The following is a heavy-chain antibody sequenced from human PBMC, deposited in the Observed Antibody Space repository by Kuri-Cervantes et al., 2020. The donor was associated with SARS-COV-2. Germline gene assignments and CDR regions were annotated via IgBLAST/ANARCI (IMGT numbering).Heavy chain of an antibody. CDR2: IYTSGST. V-gene: IGHV4-61*02. CDR3: AREDSSGYYFDY. D-gene: IGHD3-22*01. J-gene: IGHJ4*02. CDR1: GGSISSGSYY. Sequence: SETLSLTCTVSGGSISSGSYYWSWIRQPAGKGLEWIGRIYTSGSTNYNPSLKSRVTISVDTSKNQFSLKLNSVTAADTAVYYCAREDSSGYYFDYWGQGTLVTVSS.